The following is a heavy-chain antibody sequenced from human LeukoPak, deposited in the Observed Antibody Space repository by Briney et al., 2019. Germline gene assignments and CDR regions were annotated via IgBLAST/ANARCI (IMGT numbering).Heavy chain of an antibody. D-gene: IGHD6-13*01. V-gene: IGHV3-21*06. Sequence: GGSLRLSCATSGFTFSDYNMNWVRQAPGKGLEWVSVISTSSTYIYYADSVRGRFTISRDNAKNSLYLQMNSLRAEDTAVYYCARVSTAASLAIDSWGQGTLVTVST. CDR3: ARVSTAASLAIDS. CDR2: ISTSSTYI. J-gene: IGHJ4*02. CDR1: GFTFSDYN.